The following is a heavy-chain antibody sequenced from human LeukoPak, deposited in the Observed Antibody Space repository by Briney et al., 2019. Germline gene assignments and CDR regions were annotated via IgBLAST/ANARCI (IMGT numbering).Heavy chain of an antibody. CDR1: SGSISSSSYY. CDR3: ARVPRGSYYFDY. J-gene: IGHJ4*02. D-gene: IGHD3-16*01. Sequence: SETLSLTCTVSSGSISSSSYYWGWIRQPPGKGLEWIGSIYYSGSTYYNPSLKSRVTISVDTSKNQFSLKLSSVTAADTAVYYCARVPRGSYYFDYWGQGTLVTVSS. V-gene: IGHV4-39*07. CDR2: IYYSGST.